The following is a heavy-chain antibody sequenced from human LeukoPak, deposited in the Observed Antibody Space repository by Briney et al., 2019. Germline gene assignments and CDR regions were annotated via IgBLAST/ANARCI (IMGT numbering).Heavy chain of an antibody. CDR3: ARHPGRLFDY. Sequence: SETLSLTCTVSGGSISSSSFYWGWIRQPPGKGLEWIGSIYYSGNTYYNPSLKSRVSISVDTSKNQFSLKLSSVTAAHTAVYYCARHPGRLFDYWGQGTLVTVSS. V-gene: IGHV4-39*01. J-gene: IGHJ4*02. CDR2: IYYSGNT. CDR1: GGSISSSSFY.